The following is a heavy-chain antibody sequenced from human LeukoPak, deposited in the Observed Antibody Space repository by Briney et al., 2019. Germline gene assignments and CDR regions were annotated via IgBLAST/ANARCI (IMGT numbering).Heavy chain of an antibody. CDR1: GAPINKDY. D-gene: IGHD2-2*02. Sequence: PSETLSLTCTVSGAPINKDYWSWIRQPAGKGLEWIGRIHTGGSTHHNPSLKSRVTMSIDASKNQFSLKLSSVTAADTAVYYCVRDEYRDVWGKGTTVTVSS. V-gene: IGHV4-4*07. J-gene: IGHJ6*04. CDR2: IHTGGST. CDR3: VRDEYRDV.